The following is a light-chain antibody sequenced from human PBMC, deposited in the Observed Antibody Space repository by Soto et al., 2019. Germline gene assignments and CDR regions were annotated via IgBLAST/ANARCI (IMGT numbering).Light chain of an antibody. CDR2: STH. CDR1: SGSVSTSYY. V-gene: IGLV8-61*01. Sequence: QTVVTQEPSFPVSPGGTVTLTCGLSSGSVSTSYYPSWYQQTPGQAPRTLIYSTHTRSSGVPDRFSGSILGNKAALTITGAQADDESDYYCVLYRASGMVFGGGTKLTVL. CDR3: VLYRASGMV. J-gene: IGLJ3*02.